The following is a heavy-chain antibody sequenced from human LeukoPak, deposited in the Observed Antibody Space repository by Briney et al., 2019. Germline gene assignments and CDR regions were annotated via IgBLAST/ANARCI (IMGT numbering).Heavy chain of an antibody. D-gene: IGHD2-15*01. CDR3: AKGGGYCSGGSCSPMDV. J-gene: IGHJ6*03. Sequence: PGGSLRLSCAASGFTFSLYPMNWVRQAPGKWLEWVSSISTSSSHIYFANSVKGRFTISRDNAKNSLYLQMNSLTAEDTAVYYCAKGGGYCSGGSCSPMDVWGKGTTVTVSS. CDR1: GFTFSLYP. CDR2: ISTSSSHI. V-gene: IGHV3-21*01.